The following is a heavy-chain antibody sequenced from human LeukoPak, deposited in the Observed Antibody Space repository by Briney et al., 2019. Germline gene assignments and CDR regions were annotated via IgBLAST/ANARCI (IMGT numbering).Heavy chain of an antibody. V-gene: IGHV1-18*01. D-gene: IGHD5-18*01. Sequence: GASVKVSCKSSGYTFTNYRISWVRQAPGQGLEWMGWISAYNGDTNYAQKLQGRVTMTTDTSTTTGYMELRSLRSDDTAVYYCARVPPHTTMAYFDYWGQGPLVTVSS. CDR1: GYTFTNYR. CDR3: ARVPPHTTMAYFDY. CDR2: ISAYNGDT. J-gene: IGHJ4*02.